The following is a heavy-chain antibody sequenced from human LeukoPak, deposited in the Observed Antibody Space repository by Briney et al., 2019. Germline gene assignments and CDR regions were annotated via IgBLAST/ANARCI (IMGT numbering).Heavy chain of an antibody. CDR1: GGSFSGYY. J-gene: IGHJ6*02. CDR2: INHSGST. Sequence: SETLSLTCAVYGGSFSGYYWSWIRQPPGKGLEWIGEINHSGSTNDNPSLKSRVTISVDTSKNQFSLKLSSVTAADTAVYYCARPFNRKAYYYYGMDVWGQGTTVTVSS. V-gene: IGHV4-34*01. CDR3: ARPFNRKAYYYYGMDV.